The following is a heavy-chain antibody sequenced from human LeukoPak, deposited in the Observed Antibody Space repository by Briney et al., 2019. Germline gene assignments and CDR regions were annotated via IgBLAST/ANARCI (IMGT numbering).Heavy chain of an antibody. D-gene: IGHD3-9*01. Sequence: ASVKASCKASGYTFTGYYMRWVRQAPGQGLEWMGWINPNSGGTNYAQKFQGRVTMTRDTSISTAYMELSRLRSDDTAVYYCARALLRYFDKDYWGQRTLVTVSS. CDR2: INPNSGGT. CDR3: ARALLRYFDKDY. V-gene: IGHV1-2*02. CDR1: GYTFTGYY. J-gene: IGHJ4*02.